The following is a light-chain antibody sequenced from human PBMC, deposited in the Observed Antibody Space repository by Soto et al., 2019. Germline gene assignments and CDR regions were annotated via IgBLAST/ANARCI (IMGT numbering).Light chain of an antibody. V-gene: IGKV3-15*01. CDR3: QQYYDWPIT. J-gene: IGKJ5*01. CDR1: QRVYSN. Sequence: EILMTQSPDTLSVSPGESATLSCRASQRVYSNLAWYQQRPGQAPRLLIYGASTRATGVPARFSGRGSGTEFTLTISSLQSEDFAVYYCQQYYDWPITFGQGTRLEIK. CDR2: GAS.